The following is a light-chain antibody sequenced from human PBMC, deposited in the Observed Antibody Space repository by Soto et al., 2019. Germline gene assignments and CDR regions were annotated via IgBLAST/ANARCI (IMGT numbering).Light chain of an antibody. J-gene: IGKJ3*01. CDR2: GAS. CDR3: QQYGSSPPFT. Sequence: EIVLTQSPGTLSLSPGERATLSCRASQSISGSYLAWYQQKPGQAPRLVMYGASSRATGIPDRFSGFGSGRDFTLTISRLEPEDSAVYYCQQYGSSPPFTFGPGTKVDI. V-gene: IGKV3-20*01. CDR1: QSISGSY.